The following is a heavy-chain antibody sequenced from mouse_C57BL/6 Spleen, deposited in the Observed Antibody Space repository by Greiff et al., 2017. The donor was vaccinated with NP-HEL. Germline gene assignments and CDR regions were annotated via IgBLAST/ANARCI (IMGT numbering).Heavy chain of an antibody. J-gene: IGHJ4*01. CDR2: IDPSDSYT. CDR3: ARRLVTYAMDY. D-gene: IGHD2-2*01. Sequence: QVQLKQPGAELVRPGTSVKLSCKASGYTFTSYWMHWVKQRPGQGLEWIGVIDPSDSYTNYNQKFKGKATLTVDTSSSTAYMQLSSLTSEDSSVYYCARRLVTYAMDYWGQGTSVTVSS. V-gene: IGHV1-59*01. CDR1: GYTFTSYW.